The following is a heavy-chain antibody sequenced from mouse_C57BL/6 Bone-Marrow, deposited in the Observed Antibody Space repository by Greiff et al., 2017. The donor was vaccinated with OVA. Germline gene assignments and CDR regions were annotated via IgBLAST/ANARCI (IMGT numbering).Heavy chain of an antibody. CDR2: IDPANGDT. Sequence: EVKLVESGAELVRPGASVKLSCTASGFNIKDDYMHWVKQRPEQGLEWIGWIDPANGDTEYASKFQGKATITADTSSNTAYLQLSSLTSEDTAVYYCTTWWFAYWGQGTLVTVSA. CDR1: GFNIKDDY. V-gene: IGHV14-4*01. CDR3: TTWWFAY. J-gene: IGHJ3*01.